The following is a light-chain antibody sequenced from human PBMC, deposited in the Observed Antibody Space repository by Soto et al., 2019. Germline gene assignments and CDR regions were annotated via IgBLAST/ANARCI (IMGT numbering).Light chain of an antibody. CDR1: QSVSSY. CDR3: QQRSNWPT. V-gene: IGKV3-11*01. J-gene: IGKJ1*01. Sequence: ESVLTQSPATLSLSPGERATLSCRASQSVSSYLAWYQHKPGQAPRLLIYDASNRATGIPARFSGSGSGTDFTLTISSLEPEDFAVYYCQQRSNWPTFGQRTKVDI. CDR2: DAS.